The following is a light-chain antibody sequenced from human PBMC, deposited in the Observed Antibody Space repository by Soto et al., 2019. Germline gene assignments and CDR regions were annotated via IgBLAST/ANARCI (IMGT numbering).Light chain of an antibody. Sequence: QSVLTQPPSASGSPGQSVTVSCTGTSSDVGGYNFVSWYQQHPGKAPKLMIYEVSQRPSGVPDRFSGSKSGNTASLTVSGLQAEDEGDYYCSSYAGSNNFVFGSGTKVTVL. CDR1: SSDVGGYNF. CDR2: EVS. V-gene: IGLV2-8*01. J-gene: IGLJ1*01. CDR3: SSYAGSNNFV.